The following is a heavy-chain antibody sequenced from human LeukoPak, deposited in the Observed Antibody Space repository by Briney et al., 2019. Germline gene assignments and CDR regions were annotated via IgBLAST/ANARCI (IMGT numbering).Heavy chain of an antibody. V-gene: IGHV1-69*13. D-gene: IGHD1-26*01. J-gene: IGHJ4*02. CDR3: ARRGASGSYSHFDY. CDR1: GGTFSSYA. Sequence: ASVKVSCKASGGTFSSYAISWVRQAPGQGLEWMGGIIPIFGTANYAQKFQGRVTITADESTSTAYMELSSLRSEDTAVYYCARRGASGSYSHFDYWGQGTLVTVSS. CDR2: IIPIFGTA.